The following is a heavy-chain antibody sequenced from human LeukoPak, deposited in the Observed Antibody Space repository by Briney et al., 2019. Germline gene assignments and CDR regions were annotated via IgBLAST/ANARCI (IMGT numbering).Heavy chain of an antibody. V-gene: IGHV4-30-2*01. J-gene: IGHJ4*02. CDR3: ARVSLWFGELPTTVDY. D-gene: IGHD3-10*01. CDR2: IYHSGST. CDR1: GXSISSGGDS. Sequence: ASQTLSLTCAVSGXSISSGGDSWSWIRQPPGKGLEWIGYIYHSGSTYYNPSLKSRVTISVDTSKNQFSLKLSSVTAADTAVYYCARVSLWFGELPTTVDYWGQGTLVTVSS.